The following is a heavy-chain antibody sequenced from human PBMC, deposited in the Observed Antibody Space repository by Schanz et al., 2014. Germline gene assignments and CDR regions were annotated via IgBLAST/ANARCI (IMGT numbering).Heavy chain of an antibody. J-gene: IGHJ4*02. CDR3: TKDKSEIAVSGLFDL. CDR1: GFTFSSYS. D-gene: IGHD3-22*01. CDR2: VSRSTPDI. Sequence: EVQLVESGGGLVQPGGSLRLSCTASGFTFSSYSMNWVRQAPGKGLEWVSYVSRSTPDIYYADSVTGRFTISRDNAKNTLYLQMNSLRAEDTAFYYCTKDKSEIAVSGLFDLWGQGTLVTVSS. V-gene: IGHV3-48*04.